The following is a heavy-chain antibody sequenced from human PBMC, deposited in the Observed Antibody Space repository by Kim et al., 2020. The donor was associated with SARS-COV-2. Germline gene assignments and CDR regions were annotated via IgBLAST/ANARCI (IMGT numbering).Heavy chain of an antibody. D-gene: IGHD3-10*01. V-gene: IGHV3-74*01. Sequence: GGSLRLSCAASGFTFSNYWMHWVRQAPGKGLEWVSRIYSDGTTTSYADSVKGRFIISRDNAKNTVFLVMNSLRTEDTGVYFCGRDSGNYYSSGIDYWGQGTLVTVSS. CDR3: GRDSGNYYSSGIDY. CDR1: GFTFSNYW. CDR2: IYSDGTTT. J-gene: IGHJ4*02.